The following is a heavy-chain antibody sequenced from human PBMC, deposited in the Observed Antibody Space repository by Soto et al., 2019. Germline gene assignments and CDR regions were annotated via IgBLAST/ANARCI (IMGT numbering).Heavy chain of an antibody. CDR1: GFSFSAYA. V-gene: IGHV3-23*01. D-gene: IGHD3-22*01. CDR3: AKDHRQNAPEYYYDSSGSYGY. Sequence: RWSLILSCAASGFSFSAYAMSWVRQAPWQGQEWVSAISGSGGSTYYADSVKGRFTISRDNSKNTLYLQMNSLRAEDTAVYYCAKDHRQNAPEYYYDSSGSYGYWGQGTLVTVSS. CDR2: ISGSGGST. J-gene: IGHJ4*02.